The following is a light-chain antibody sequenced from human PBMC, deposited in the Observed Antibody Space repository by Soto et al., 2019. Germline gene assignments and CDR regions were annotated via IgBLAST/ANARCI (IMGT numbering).Light chain of an antibody. V-gene: IGLV2-14*01. CDR2: EVS. Sequence: QSVLTQPASVSGSPGQSITISCTGTSSDVGGYNYVSWYQQYPGKAPKLMIYEVSNRPSGVSNRFSCSKSGNTASLTISGLQAEDEADYYCISYTSSSTLVFGTGTKVTVL. CDR1: SSDVGGYNY. CDR3: ISYTSSSTLV. J-gene: IGLJ1*01.